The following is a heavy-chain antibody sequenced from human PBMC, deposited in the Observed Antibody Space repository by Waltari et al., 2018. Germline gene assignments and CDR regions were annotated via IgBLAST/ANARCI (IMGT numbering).Heavy chain of an antibody. J-gene: IGHJ4*02. CDR2: SNDDGSGT. Sequence: EVQLVESGGGLVQPGGSLRLSCAAYGFIFSSYCVHWVRQTPGKGLVWVSRSNDDGSGTTYADSVKGRFSMSRQNAKNTLYLQMNSLRAEDTAVYYCAREYSNSRYFDYWGPGTLVTVSS. V-gene: IGHV3-74*01. CDR3: AREYSNSRYFDY. CDR1: GFIFSSYC. D-gene: IGHD6-6*01.